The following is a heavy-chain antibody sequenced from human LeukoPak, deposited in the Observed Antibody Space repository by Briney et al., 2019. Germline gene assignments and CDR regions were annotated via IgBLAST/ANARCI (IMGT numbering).Heavy chain of an antibody. J-gene: IGHJ4*02. D-gene: IGHD6-19*01. CDR3: AKEISVAGMFDY. V-gene: IGHV3-30*18. CDR2: IASDGGMK. Sequence: GGSLRLSCAASGFTFSSYGMHWVRQAPGKGLEWVAVIASDGGMKYYADSMKGRFTISRDNSKNTLYLQMNSLRAEDTAVYYCAKEISVAGMFDYWGQRTLVTVSS. CDR1: GFTFSSYG.